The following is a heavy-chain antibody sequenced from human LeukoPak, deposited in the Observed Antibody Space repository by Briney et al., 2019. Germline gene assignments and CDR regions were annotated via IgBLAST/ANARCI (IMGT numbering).Heavy chain of an antibody. CDR3: ARVRSYGYCSSTSCHRGWFDP. Sequence: ASVKVFCKASGYTFTGYYMHWVRQAPGQGLEWMGWINPNSGGTNYAQKFQGRVTMTRDTSISTAYMELSRLRSDDTAVYYCARVRSYGYCSSTSCHRGWFDPWGQGTLVTVSS. D-gene: IGHD2-2*01. CDR1: GYTFTGYY. V-gene: IGHV1-2*02. J-gene: IGHJ5*02. CDR2: INPNSGGT.